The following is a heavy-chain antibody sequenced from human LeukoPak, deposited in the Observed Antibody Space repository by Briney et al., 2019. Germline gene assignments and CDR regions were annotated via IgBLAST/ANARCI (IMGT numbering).Heavy chain of an antibody. D-gene: IGHD1-26*01. CDR2: IKSETDGRTT. J-gene: IGHJ4*02. CDR3: TIIGSHIDY. Sequence: GGSLRLSCAASGFTFTYAWMSWVRQAPGKGLEWVGRIKSETDGRTTAYGSPVKGRFTISRDDSKKTLFLQINTLKTEDTAIYYGTIIGSHIDYWGQGTLVTVSS. CDR1: GFTFTYAW. V-gene: IGHV3-15*01.